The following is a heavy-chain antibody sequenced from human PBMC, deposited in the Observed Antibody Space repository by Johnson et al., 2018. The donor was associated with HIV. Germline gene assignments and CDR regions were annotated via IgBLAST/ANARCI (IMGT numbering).Heavy chain of an antibody. J-gene: IGHJ3*02. CDR1: GFTFSSYA. D-gene: IGHD3-22*01. CDR3: ARGTKYYVDSSGDAVDI. V-gene: IGHV3-30*04. CDR2: ISYDGTNT. Sequence: QVQLVESGGGLVQPGGSLRLSCAASGFTFSSYAMSWVRQAPGKGLEWVAVISYDGTNTYYADSVKGRFTISRDNSKNTVYLQMNSLRAEDTAVYYCARGTKYYVDSSGDAVDIWGQGTVVTVSS.